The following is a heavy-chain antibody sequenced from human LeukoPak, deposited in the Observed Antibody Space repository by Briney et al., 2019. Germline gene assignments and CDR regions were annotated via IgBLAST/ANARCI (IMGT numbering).Heavy chain of an antibody. CDR3: TTGSRLRYSDY. D-gene: IGHD3-9*01. Sequence: GGSLRLSCAASAFTFSDAWMTWVRQAPGKGLEWVGRIKSKTDGGTTDYAAPVKGRFTISRDDSKTTLYLQMNSLKTEDTAVYYCTTGSRLRYSDYWGQGTLVTASS. J-gene: IGHJ4*02. CDR1: AFTFSDAW. V-gene: IGHV3-15*01. CDR2: IKSKTDGGTT.